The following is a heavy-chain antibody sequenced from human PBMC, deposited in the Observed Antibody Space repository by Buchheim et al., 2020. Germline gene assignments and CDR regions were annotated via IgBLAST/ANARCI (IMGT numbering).Heavy chain of an antibody. Sequence: EVQLVESGGGLVQPGGSLRLSCAASGFTFSSYSMNWVRQAPGKGLEWVSYISSSSSTIYYADSVKGRFTISRGNAKNSLYLQMNSLRAEDTAVYYCARDPAPRVVAATGSWFDPWGQGTL. CDR1: GFTFSSYS. CDR2: ISSSSSTI. CDR3: ARDPAPRVVAATGSWFDP. V-gene: IGHV3-48*01. J-gene: IGHJ5*02. D-gene: IGHD2-15*01.